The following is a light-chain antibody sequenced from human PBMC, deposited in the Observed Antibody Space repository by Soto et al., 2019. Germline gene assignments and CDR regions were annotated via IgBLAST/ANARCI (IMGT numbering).Light chain of an antibody. CDR3: QQANNFLFT. Sequence: DIPLTQSPSSVSASVGDRVTITCRASQGLTNLLAWYQQRPGKAPTLLIYDRSSLQTGDPSRFSASGSGTSFTLTISNLQPEDSATYYCQQANNFLFTFGAGTKVEIK. V-gene: IGKV1-12*01. CDR2: DRS. CDR1: QGLTNL. J-gene: IGKJ3*01.